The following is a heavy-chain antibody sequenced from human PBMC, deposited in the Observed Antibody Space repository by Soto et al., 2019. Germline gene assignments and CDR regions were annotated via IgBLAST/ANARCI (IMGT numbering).Heavy chain of an antibody. CDR3: AKTSVGWKGAWSDP. D-gene: IGHD6-19*01. Sequence: QIQLVQSGAEVKKPGASVKVSCKASGYTFTSYSINWVRQAPGQGLAWVGWISGYNGHTHYAQKVQGRVTMTTDTSTSTAFMELSSLRSDDTAIYYCAKTSVGWKGAWSDPWGQGTLVSVSS. J-gene: IGHJ5*02. CDR2: ISGYNGHT. V-gene: IGHV1-18*04. CDR1: GYTFTSYS.